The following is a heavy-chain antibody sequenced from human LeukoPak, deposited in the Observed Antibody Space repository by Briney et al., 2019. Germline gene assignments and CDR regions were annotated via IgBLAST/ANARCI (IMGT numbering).Heavy chain of an antibody. D-gene: IGHD4-17*01. CDR2: FYSGSS. CDR3: ARHSYGDVYYLDF. V-gene: IGHV4-59*08. J-gene: IGHJ4*02. CDR1: GGSVSDYY. Sequence: SETLSLTCSVSGGSVSDYYWSWIRQSPGKGLEWTGYFYSGSSRFNPSLKSRVAISVDTSNNQFSLKLTSVTAADTAVYYCARHSYGDVYYLDFWGQGTLVTVSS.